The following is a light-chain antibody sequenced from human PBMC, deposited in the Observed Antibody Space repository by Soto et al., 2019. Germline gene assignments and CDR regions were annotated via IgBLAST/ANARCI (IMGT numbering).Light chain of an antibody. J-gene: IGLJ1*01. CDR3: NSYTSSSTYV. Sequence: QSVLTQPPSVSGSPGQSVTTSCTGTSSDVGSYNRVSWYQQPPGTAPKLMIYEVSNRPSGVPDRFSGSKSGNTASLTISGLQAEDEADYYCNSYTSSSTYVFGTGTKVTVL. V-gene: IGLV2-18*02. CDR1: SSDVGSYNR. CDR2: EVS.